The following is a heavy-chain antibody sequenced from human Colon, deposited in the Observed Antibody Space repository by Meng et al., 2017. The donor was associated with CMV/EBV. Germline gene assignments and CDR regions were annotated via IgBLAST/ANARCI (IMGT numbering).Heavy chain of an antibody. J-gene: IGHJ4*02. CDR3: AHGRGWLTDY. CDR1: GFSLRTPEVG. Sequence: QITLKESGPTLVKPTQILTLTCTFSGFSLRTPEVGVHWIRQPPGKALEWLALIYWDDDNQFRPSLKNRITITKDTSKNQVVLTMTNMDPVDTATYYCAHGRGWLTDYWGQGTLVTVSS. V-gene: IGHV2-5*02. D-gene: IGHD6-19*01. CDR2: IYWDDDN.